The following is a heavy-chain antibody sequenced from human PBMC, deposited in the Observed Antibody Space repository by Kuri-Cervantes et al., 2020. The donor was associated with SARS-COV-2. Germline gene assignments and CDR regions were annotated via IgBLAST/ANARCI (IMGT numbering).Heavy chain of an antibody. CDR1: GFTFSSYW. Sequence: GGSLRLSCAASGFTFSSYWMHWVRQAPGKGLVWVSRINSDGSSTSYADSVKGRFTISRDNAKNTLYLQMNSLRAEDTAVYYCARPVPAAIPYAFDIWGQGTMVTVSS. CDR3: ARPVPAAIPYAFDI. D-gene: IGHD2-2*02. CDR2: INSDGSST. J-gene: IGHJ3*02. V-gene: IGHV3-74*01.